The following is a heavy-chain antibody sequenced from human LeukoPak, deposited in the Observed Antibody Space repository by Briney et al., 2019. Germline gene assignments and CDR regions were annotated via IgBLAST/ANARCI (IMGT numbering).Heavy chain of an antibody. CDR3: ARGRGDDYVWGSYRPPDY. V-gene: IGHV4-34*01. Sequence: PSETLSLTCAVYGGSFSGYYWSWLRQPPGKGLEGIGEINHSGSTNYNPSLKSRVTISVDTSKNQFSLKLSSVTAADTAVYYCARGRGDDYVWGSYRPPDYWGQATLVTVSS. CDR1: GGSFSGYY. J-gene: IGHJ4*02. CDR2: INHSGST. D-gene: IGHD3-16*02.